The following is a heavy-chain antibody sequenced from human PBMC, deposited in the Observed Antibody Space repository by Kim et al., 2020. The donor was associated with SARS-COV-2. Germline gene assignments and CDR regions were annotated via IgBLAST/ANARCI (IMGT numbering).Heavy chain of an antibody. D-gene: IGHD4-17*01. CDR3: ARDRGDYGDYLSDYYGMDV. V-gene: IGHV3-66*01. Sequence: SFTISRDNSKNALYLQMTSLRAEDTAVYYCARDRGDYGDYLSDYYGMDVWGQGTTVTVSS. J-gene: IGHJ6*02.